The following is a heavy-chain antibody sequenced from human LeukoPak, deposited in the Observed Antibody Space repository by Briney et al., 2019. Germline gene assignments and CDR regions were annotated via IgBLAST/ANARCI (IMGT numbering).Heavy chain of an antibody. CDR1: GFTFSSYA. D-gene: IGHD5-18*01. CDR2: ISSSSSYI. V-gene: IGHV3-21*01. Sequence: GSLRLPCAASGFTFSSYAMQLVRQAPGKGLEWVSSISSSSSYIYYADSVKGRFTISRDNAKNSLYLQMSSLRAEDTAVYYCARDWEDTAMADNWLDPWGQGTLVTVSS. J-gene: IGHJ5*02. CDR3: ARDWEDTAMADNWLDP.